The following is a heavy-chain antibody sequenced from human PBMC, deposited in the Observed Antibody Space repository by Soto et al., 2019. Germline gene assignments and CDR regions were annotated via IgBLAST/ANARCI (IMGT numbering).Heavy chain of an antibody. CDR2: IDPSDSYT. J-gene: IGHJ6*02. CDR1: GYSFTGYW. D-gene: IGHD4-17*01. Sequence: GESLKISCKGSGYSFTGYWISWVRQMPGKGLEWMGRIDPSDSYTNYSPSFQGHVTISADKSISTAYLQWSSLKASDTAMYYCARPTVTKDGMDVWGQGTTVTVSS. CDR3: ARPTVTKDGMDV. V-gene: IGHV5-10-1*01.